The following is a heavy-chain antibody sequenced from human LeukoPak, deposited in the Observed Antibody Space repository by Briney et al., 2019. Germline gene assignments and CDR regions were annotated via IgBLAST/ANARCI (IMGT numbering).Heavy chain of an antibody. Sequence: SETLSLTCAVSGGSISSSNWWSWVRQPPGKGLEWIGEIYHSGSTNYNPSLKSRVTISVDTSKNQFSLKLSSVTAADTAVYYCARVLYSSSWRYYYYYYGMDVWGQGTTVTVSS. CDR3: ARVLYSSSWRYYYYYYGMDV. D-gene: IGHD6-13*01. J-gene: IGHJ6*02. V-gene: IGHV4-4*02. CDR2: IYHSGST. CDR1: GGSISSSNW.